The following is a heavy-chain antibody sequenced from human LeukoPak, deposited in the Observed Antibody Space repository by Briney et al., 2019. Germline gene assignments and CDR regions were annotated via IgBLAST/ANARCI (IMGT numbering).Heavy chain of an antibody. CDR3: AIMGDTFDI. D-gene: IGHD2-8*01. J-gene: IGHJ3*02. V-gene: IGHV3-23*01. CDR1: RFTFSNYA. CDR2: ISASGGTP. Sequence: GGSLRLSCAASRFTFSNYAMSWVRQAPGKGLEWVSGISASGGTPNYADSVKGRFTISRDNSKNTLYLQMNSLRAEDTAVYYCAIMGDTFDIWGQGTMVTVSS.